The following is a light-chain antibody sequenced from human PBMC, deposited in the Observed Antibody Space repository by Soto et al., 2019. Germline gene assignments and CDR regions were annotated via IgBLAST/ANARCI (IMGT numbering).Light chain of an antibody. V-gene: IGLV1-47*01. Sequence: QSVLTQSPSASGTPGQTVTISCSGRSSNIGSNYVYWYHQLPGTAPRLVMYRADQRPSGVSDRFSGSKSGTSASLAISGLRSEDEGDYYCAAWDDIVSGLVFGGGTKLTV. CDR3: AAWDDIVSGLV. CDR2: RAD. J-gene: IGLJ2*01. CDR1: SSNIGSNY.